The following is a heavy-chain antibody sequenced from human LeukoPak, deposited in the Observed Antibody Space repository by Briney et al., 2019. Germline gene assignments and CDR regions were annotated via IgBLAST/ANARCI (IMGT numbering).Heavy chain of an antibody. V-gene: IGHV3-23*01. Sequence: PGGSLRLSCAASGFAFVDHGMTWVRQAPGKGLEWVSTISDSGESTYYTDSVKGRFTISRDNSKNTLYLQMNSLRAEDTAVYYCARSYSGYDPTLFDYWGQGTLVTVSS. D-gene: IGHD5-12*01. J-gene: IGHJ4*02. CDR2: ISDSGEST. CDR1: GFAFVDHG. CDR3: ARSYSGYDPTLFDY.